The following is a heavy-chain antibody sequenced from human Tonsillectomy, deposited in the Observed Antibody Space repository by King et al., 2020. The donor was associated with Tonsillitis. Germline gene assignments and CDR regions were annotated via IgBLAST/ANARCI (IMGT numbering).Heavy chain of an antibody. J-gene: IGHJ6*03. CDR1: GGTISTGGYS. Sequence: QLQESGPGLVKPSQTLSLTCTVSGGTISTGGYSWSWLRQHPGKGLEWIGYIYYSGSAYYSPSLKSRVTLSVDTSKNQFSLKLTSVTAADTAVYYCARDVRRYFTSGERSSYFYMDVWGSGATVTVSS. CDR2: IYYSGSA. D-gene: IGHD2/OR15-2a*01. CDR3: ARDVRRYFTSGERSSYFYMDV. V-gene: IGHV4-31*03.